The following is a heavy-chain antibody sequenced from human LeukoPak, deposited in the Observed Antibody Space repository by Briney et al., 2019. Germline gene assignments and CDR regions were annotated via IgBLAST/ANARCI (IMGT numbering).Heavy chain of an antibody. CDR3: ARESIAVAGTHHNYYYYGMDV. Sequence: ASLKLSCMASGGTFSSYAISWVRQAPGQGLEWMGGIIPIIGTANYAQKFQGRVTITAAESTSTAYMELSSLRSEDTAVYYCARESIAVAGTHHNYYYYGMDVWGQGTTVTVSS. J-gene: IGHJ6*02. CDR1: GGTFSSYA. CDR2: IIPIIGTA. V-gene: IGHV1-69*13. D-gene: IGHD6-19*01.